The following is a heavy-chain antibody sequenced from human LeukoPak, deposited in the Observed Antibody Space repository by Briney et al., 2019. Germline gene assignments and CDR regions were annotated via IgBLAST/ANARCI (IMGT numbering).Heavy chain of an antibody. CDR2: INHSGST. J-gene: IGHJ4*02. V-gene: IGHV4-34*01. Sequence: SETLSLTCTVSGGSISSYYWSLTRQPPGKGLEWIGEINHSGSTNYNPSLKSRVTISVDTSKNQFSLKLSSVTAADTAVYYCAREGVVTTKYYFDYWGQGTLVTVSS. CDR3: AREGVVTTKYYFDY. D-gene: IGHD4-4*01. CDR1: GGSISSYY.